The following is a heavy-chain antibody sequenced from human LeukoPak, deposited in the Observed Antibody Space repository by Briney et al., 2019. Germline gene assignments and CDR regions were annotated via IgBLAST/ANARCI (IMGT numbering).Heavy chain of an antibody. Sequence: ASVKVSCKASGYTFNGYYIHWVRQAPGQGLEWMGWINANSGATNYAQKFQGRVTMTRDTSISTAYMDLSRLRSDDTAVYYCARGGGGYSYGSDYWGQGNLVTVSS. CDR2: INANSGAT. V-gene: IGHV1-2*02. CDR1: GYTFNGYY. CDR3: ARGGGGYSYGSDY. J-gene: IGHJ4*02. D-gene: IGHD5-18*01.